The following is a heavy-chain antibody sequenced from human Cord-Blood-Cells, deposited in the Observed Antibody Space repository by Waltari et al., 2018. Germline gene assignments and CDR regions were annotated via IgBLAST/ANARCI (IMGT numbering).Heavy chain of an antibody. CDR3: ARETDQLLYYFDY. Sequence: QVQLVQSGAEVKKPGSSVKVSCKASGGTFSSYAISWVRQAPGQGLEWMGVIIAIFGIGNYAQKFQGRVTITADESTSTAYRELSSMRSEDTAVYYCARETDQLLYYFDYWGQGTRVTVSS. V-gene: IGHV1-69*01. D-gene: IGHD2-2*01. J-gene: IGHJ4*02. CDR2: IIAIFGIG. CDR1: GGTFSSYA.